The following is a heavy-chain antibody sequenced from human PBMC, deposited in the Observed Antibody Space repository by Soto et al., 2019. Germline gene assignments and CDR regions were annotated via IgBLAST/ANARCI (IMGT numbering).Heavy chain of an antibody. Sequence: QTGGSLRLSCAASGFTFSSYGMHWVRQAPGKGLEWVAVISYDGSNKYYADSVKGRFTISRDNAKNSLYLQMNSLRVEDTALYYCARRYSSSWSGFDPWGQGTLVTVSS. CDR2: ISYDGSNK. V-gene: IGHV3-30*03. CDR3: ARRYSSSWSGFDP. D-gene: IGHD6-13*01. J-gene: IGHJ5*02. CDR1: GFTFSSYG.